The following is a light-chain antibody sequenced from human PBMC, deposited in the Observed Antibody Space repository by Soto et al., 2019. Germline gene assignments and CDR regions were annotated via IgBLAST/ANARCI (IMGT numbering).Light chain of an antibody. Sequence: EIVLTQSPGTLSLSPGERATLSCRASQSVSSSYLAWYQQKPGQAPRLLIYAASSRATGIPDRFSGSGSGTAFTLTISRLEPEDFAVYYCQQYDSSLYTFGQGTKLEIK. V-gene: IGKV3-20*01. J-gene: IGKJ2*01. CDR1: QSVSSSY. CDR3: QQYDSSLYT. CDR2: AAS.